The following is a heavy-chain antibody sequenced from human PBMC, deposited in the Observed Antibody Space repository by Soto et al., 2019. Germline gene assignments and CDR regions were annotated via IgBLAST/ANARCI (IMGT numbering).Heavy chain of an antibody. J-gene: IGHJ3*01. CDR2: IGGSGDTT. D-gene: IGHD2-2*01. CDR3: AKDGPDSSDAFDV. Sequence: EVKLLESGGGLVQPGGSLRLSCAASGFTFSFYAMSWVRQAPGKGLEWVSGIGGSGDTTYYADSVKGRFTISRDNSKNTLHLQMSSLRGDDTAIYYCAKDGPDSSDAFDVWGQGTKVTVSS. CDR1: GFTFSFYA. V-gene: IGHV3-23*01.